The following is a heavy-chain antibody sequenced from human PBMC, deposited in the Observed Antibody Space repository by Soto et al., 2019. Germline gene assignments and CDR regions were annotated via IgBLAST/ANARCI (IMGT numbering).Heavy chain of an antibody. CDR1: GDTFPRYL. CDR2: IYPGDSET. D-gene: IGHD3-22*01. J-gene: IGHJ3*01. V-gene: IGHV5-51*01. CDR3: VRLTYFYDRSGPYTFPDDAYDV. Sequence: GESLKISCKSSGDTFPRYLIAWVRQMSGKGLEWMGIIYPGDSETRYSPSFQGQVTISADKCIKTAYLQWSSMKASDTAMYYCVRLTYFYDRSGPYTFPDDAYDVWGQGTMVTVSS.